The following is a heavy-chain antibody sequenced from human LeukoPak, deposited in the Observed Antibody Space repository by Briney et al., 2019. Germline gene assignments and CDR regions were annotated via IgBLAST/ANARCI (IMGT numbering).Heavy chain of an antibody. Sequence: EASVKVSCKASGYTFTGYYMHWVRQAPGQGLEWMGWINPNSGGTNYAQKFQGRVTMTGDTSISTAYMELSRLRSDDTAVYYCARANYDFWSVDVWGQGTTVTVSS. CDR3: ARANYDFWSVDV. CDR1: GYTFTGYY. V-gene: IGHV1-2*02. D-gene: IGHD3-3*01. J-gene: IGHJ6*02. CDR2: INPNSGGT.